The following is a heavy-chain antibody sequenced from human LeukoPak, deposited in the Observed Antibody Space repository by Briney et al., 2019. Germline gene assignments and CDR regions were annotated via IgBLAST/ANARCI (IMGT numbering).Heavy chain of an antibody. CDR1: GYTFAGYY. Sequence: ASVKVSCKASGYTFAGYYMHWVRQAPGQGLEWMGWTNPNSGGTNYAQKFQGRVTMTRDTSISTAYMELSRLRSDDTAVYYCARDHSPLRPIAVAGNDYWGQGTLVTVSS. D-gene: IGHD6-19*01. CDR3: ARDHSPLRPIAVAGNDY. CDR2: TNPNSGGT. J-gene: IGHJ4*02. V-gene: IGHV1-2*02.